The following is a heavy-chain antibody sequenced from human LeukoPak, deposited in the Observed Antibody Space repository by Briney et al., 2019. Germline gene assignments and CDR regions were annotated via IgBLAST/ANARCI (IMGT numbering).Heavy chain of an antibody. J-gene: IGHJ4*02. CDR3: AKDRRGIWAAGPSDY. CDR2: ISGSGGRT. V-gene: IGHV3-23*01. Sequence: PGGSLRLSCAASGFTFSSYAMSWVRQAPGKGLEWVSAISGSGGRTYYADSVKGRFTISRDNSKNTLYLQMNSLRAEDTAVYYCAKDRRGIWAAGPSDYWGQGTLVTVSS. CDR1: GFTFSSYA. D-gene: IGHD6-13*01.